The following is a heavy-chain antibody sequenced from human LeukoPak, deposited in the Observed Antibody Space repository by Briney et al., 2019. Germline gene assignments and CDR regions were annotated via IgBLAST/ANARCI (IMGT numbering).Heavy chain of an antibody. V-gene: IGHV3-30*18. J-gene: IGHJ4*02. CDR2: ISHDGSNK. Sequence: GGSLRLSCAASGFPFSSYGMHWVRQAPGKGPEWVAVISHDGSNKYYEDSVKGRFTISRDNSKNTLYLQMNSLRAEDTAVYYCAKDTFSGSSGLIDYWGQGTLVTVSS. CDR1: GFPFSSYG. D-gene: IGHD1-26*01. CDR3: AKDTFSGSSGLIDY.